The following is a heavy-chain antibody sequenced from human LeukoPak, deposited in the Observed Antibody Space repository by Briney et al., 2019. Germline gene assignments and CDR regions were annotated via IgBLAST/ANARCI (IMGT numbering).Heavy chain of an antibody. CDR2: INPNSGGT. CDR3: ARERAITIFGVVITETTYYYGMDV. Sequence: GASVKVSLKASGYTFTGYYMHGVRQAPGQGLEGMGWINPNSGGTNYAQKFQGRVTMTRDTSISTAYMELSRLRSDDTAVYYCARERAITIFGVVITETTYYYGMDVWGQGTTVTVSS. V-gene: IGHV1-2*02. J-gene: IGHJ6*02. D-gene: IGHD3-3*01. CDR1: GYTFTGYY.